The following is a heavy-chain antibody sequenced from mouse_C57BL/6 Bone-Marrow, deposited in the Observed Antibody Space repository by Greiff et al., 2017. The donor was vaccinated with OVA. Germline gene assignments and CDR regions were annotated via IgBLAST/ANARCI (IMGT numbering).Heavy chain of an antibody. J-gene: IGHJ2*01. D-gene: IGHD2-10*02. V-gene: IGHV5-9*01. CDR3: AREAYGNYLYFDY. Sequence: EVKLMESGGGLVKPGGSLKLSCAASGFTFSSYTMSWVRQTPEKRLEWVATISGGGGNTYYPDSVKCRFTISRDNAKNTLYLQMSSLRSEDTALYYCAREAYGNYLYFDYWGQGTTLTVSS. CDR2: ISGGGGNT. CDR1: GFTFSSYT.